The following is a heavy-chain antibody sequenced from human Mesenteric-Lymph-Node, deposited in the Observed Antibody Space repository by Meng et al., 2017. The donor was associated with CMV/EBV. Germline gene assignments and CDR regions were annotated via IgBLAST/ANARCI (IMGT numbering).Heavy chain of an antibody. D-gene: IGHD2-2*01. CDR1: GYTFTSYG. CDR3: ARVGSYCTSTSCFDY. CDR2: ISAYNGNS. J-gene: IGHJ4*02. Sequence: ASVKVSCKASGYTFTSYGISWVRQAPGQGLEWMGWISAYNGNSDYGQKFQGRITMTTDTSTSTAYMELRSLRSDDTAVYYCARVGSYCTSTSCFDYWGQRTLVTVSS. V-gene: IGHV1-18*01.